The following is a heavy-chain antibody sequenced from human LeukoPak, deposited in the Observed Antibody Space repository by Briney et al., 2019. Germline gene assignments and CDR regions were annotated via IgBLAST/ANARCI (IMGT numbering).Heavy chain of an antibody. D-gene: IGHD3-22*01. J-gene: IGHJ4*02. V-gene: IGHV3-20*04. CDR1: GFTFDDYG. Sequence: GGSLRLSCAASGFTFDDYGMSWVRQAPGKGLEWVSGINWNGGSTGYADSVKGRFTISRDNAKNSLYLQMDSLRAEDTALYYCARGPGRYYYDSSGYYYFDYWGQGTLVTVSS. CDR2: INWNGGST. CDR3: ARGPGRYYYDSSGYYYFDY.